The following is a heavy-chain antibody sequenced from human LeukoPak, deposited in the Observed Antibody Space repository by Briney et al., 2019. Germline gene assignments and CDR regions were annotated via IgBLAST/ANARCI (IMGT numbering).Heavy chain of an antibody. J-gene: IGHJ2*01. CDR3: ARGRDTALNYFDL. V-gene: IGHV4-4*07. Sequence: SETLSLTCTVSGGSIIRYHWSWIRQPAGKGLEWIGRISTSGSPNYNPSLMSRVTMSVDTSKNQLSLKLSSVTAADTAVYYCARGRDTALNYFDLWGRGTLVTVSS. CDR2: ISTSGSP. CDR1: GGSIIRYH. D-gene: IGHD5-18*01.